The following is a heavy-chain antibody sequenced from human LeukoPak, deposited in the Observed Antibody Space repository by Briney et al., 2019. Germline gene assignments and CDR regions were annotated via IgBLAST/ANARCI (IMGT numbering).Heavy chain of an antibody. D-gene: IGHD2-2*01. J-gene: IGHJ5*02. Sequence: GGSLRLSCVVSGFTFDDYAMHWVRQAPGKGLEWVSGISSDSENIDYADSVKGRFTISRDNSKNSLYLQMDSLRPEDTAFYYCAKAGCSRTRCYQNRWGQGTLVTVSS. CDR3: AKAGCSRTRCYQNR. CDR1: GFTFDDYA. V-gene: IGHV3-9*01. CDR2: ISSDSENI.